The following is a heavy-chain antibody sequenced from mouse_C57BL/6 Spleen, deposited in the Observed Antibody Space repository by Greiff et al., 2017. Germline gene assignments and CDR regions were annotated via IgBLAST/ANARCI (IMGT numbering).Heavy chain of an antibody. D-gene: IGHD2-1*01. V-gene: IGHV1-39*01. CDR1: GYSFTDYN. Sequence: VQLQQSGPELVKPGASVKISCKASGYSFTDYNMNWVKQSNGKNLEWIGVINPNYGTTSYNQKFKGKATLTVDQSSSTAYMQLNGQTSEDSAVYYCARGNHEAYYAMDYWGQGTSVTVSS. CDR2: INPNYGTT. J-gene: IGHJ4*01. CDR3: ARGNHEAYYAMDY.